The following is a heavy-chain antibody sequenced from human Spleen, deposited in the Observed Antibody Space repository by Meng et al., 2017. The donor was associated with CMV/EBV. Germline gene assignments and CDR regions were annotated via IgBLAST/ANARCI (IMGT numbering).Heavy chain of an antibody. V-gene: IGHV3-7*01. D-gene: IGHD3-3*01. J-gene: IGHJ6*02. CDR2: IKEDGSEK. CDR3: VRVRRWSDYLSYYYYGMDV. Sequence: GESLKISCAASGFTFSSYWMNWVRQAPGKGLEWVANIKEDGSEKYYVDSVKGRFTISRDNAKNSLYLQMNSLRAEDTAVYYCVRVRRWSDYLSYYYYGMDVWGQGTTVTVSS. CDR1: GFTFSSYW.